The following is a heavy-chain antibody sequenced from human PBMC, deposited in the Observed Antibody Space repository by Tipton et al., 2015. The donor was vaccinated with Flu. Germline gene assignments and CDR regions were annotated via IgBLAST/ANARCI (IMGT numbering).Heavy chain of an antibody. CDR1: GDSITGSSYY. Sequence: TLSLTCTVSGDSITGSSYYWAWIRQPPGKGLEWIGSIYPSGTTYYNPSLKSRVTISVDTSKSQFSLKLRSVTAADTAVYYCARLSYYDVDLKNFYFDYWGQGALVTVSS. J-gene: IGHJ4*02. CDR2: IYPSGTT. V-gene: IGHV4-39*01. CDR3: ARLSYYDVDLKNFYFDY. D-gene: IGHD3-10*02.